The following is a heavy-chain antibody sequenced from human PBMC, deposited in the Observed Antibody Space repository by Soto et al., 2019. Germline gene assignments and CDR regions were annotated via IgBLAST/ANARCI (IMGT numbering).Heavy chain of an antibody. CDR3: ATREVLLWFRESDYFDY. CDR1: GFTFSSYG. D-gene: IGHD3-10*01. V-gene: IGHV3-30*03. CDR2: ISYDGSNK. Sequence: RGSLRLSCAASGFTFSSYGMHWVRQAPGKGLEWVAVISYDGSNKYYADSVKGRFTISRDNSKNTLYLQMNSLRAEDTAVYYRATREVLLWFRESDYFDYCRQRYLVPVSA. J-gene: IGHJ4*02.